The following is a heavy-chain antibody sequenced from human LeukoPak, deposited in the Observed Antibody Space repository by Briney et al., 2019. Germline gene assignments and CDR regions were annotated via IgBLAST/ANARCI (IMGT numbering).Heavy chain of an antibody. Sequence: GGSLRLSCAASGFTFSSYSMNWVRQAPGKGLEWVSSISSSSSYIYYADSVKGRFTISRDNAKNSPYLQMNSLRAEDTAVYYCAREQTYYDFWSGYYSETFFDYWGQGTLVTVSS. J-gene: IGHJ4*02. CDR3: AREQTYYDFWSGYYSETFFDY. CDR2: ISSSSSYI. D-gene: IGHD3-3*01. V-gene: IGHV3-21*01. CDR1: GFTFSSYS.